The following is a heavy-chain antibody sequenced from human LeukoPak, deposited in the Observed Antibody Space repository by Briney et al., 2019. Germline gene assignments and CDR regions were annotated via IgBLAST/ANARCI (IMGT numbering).Heavy chain of an antibody. Sequence: PGGSLRLSCAASGFTFSSYSMNWVRQAPGKGLEWVSYISSSSNTIYYADSVKGRFTISRDNAKNSLYLQMNSLRAEDTAVYYCARDRAAGPYPWYFDFWGQGTLVTVSS. V-gene: IGHV3-48*01. CDR3: ARDRAAGPYPWYFDF. CDR2: ISSSSNTI. J-gene: IGHJ4*02. D-gene: IGHD2-15*01. CDR1: GFTFSSYS.